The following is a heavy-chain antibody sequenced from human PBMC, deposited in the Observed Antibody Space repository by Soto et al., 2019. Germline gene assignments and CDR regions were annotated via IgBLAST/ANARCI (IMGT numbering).Heavy chain of an antibody. V-gene: IGHV3-23*01. CDR3: AKKRDYGDYIYYYYGMDV. CDR1: GFTFSSYA. D-gene: IGHD4-17*01. Sequence: GGSLRLSCAASGFTFSSYAMSWVRRAPGKGLKWVSAISGSGGSTYYADSVKGRFTISRDNSKNTLYLQMNSLRAEDTAVYYCAKKRDYGDYIYYYYGMDVWGQGTLVTVSS. CDR2: ISGSGGST. J-gene: IGHJ6*02.